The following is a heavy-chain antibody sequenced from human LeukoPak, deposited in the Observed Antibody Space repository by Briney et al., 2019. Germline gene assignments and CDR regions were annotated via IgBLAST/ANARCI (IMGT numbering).Heavy chain of an antibody. Sequence: GSLRLSCAASGFTVSSNYMSWVRQAPGKGLEWVSVIYSGGSTYYADSVKGRFTISRDNSKNTLYLLMNSLRSDDTAVYYCAKSSQWAFDYWGQGTLVTVSS. V-gene: IGHV3-66*01. CDR2: IYSGGST. CDR1: GFTVSSNY. J-gene: IGHJ4*02. D-gene: IGHD1-26*01. CDR3: AKSSQWAFDY.